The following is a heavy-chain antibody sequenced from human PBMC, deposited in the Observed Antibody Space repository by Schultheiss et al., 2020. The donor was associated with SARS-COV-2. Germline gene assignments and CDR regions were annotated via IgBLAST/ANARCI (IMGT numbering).Heavy chain of an antibody. J-gene: IGHJ5*02. Sequence: SQTLSLTCTVSGGSISSYYWSWIRQPPGKGLEWIGRIYTSGSTNYNPSLKSRVTISVDTSKNQFSLKLSSVTAADTAVYYCARNHYGSGSDWFDPWGQGTLVTVSS. D-gene: IGHD3-10*01. CDR1: GGSISSYY. CDR2: IYTSGST. CDR3: ARNHYGSGSDWFDP. V-gene: IGHV4-4*08.